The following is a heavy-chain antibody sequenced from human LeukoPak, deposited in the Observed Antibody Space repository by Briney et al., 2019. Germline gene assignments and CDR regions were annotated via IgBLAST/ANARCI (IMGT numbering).Heavy chain of an antibody. Sequence: SEILSLTCTVSGGSIGSGVYHWGWIRQSPGEGLEWIASIYYTGATYYNPSLKSRVAISLDTSKNQFSLKMESVTAADTAIYYCARDIPSGYHDHWGQGTQVTVSS. CDR2: IYYTGAT. J-gene: IGHJ5*02. V-gene: IGHV4-39*07. CDR3: ARDIPSGYHDH. CDR1: GGSIGSGVYH. D-gene: IGHD3-3*01.